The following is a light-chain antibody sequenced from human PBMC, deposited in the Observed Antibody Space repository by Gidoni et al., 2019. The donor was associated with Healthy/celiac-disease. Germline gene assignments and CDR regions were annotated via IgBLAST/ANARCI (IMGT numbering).Light chain of an antibody. V-gene: IGKV1-39*01. CDR3: QQSYSTSYT. CDR2: AAS. CDR1: QSISRY. J-gene: IGKJ2*01. Sequence: DIQMTQSPSSLSASVGDRVTITCRASQSISRYLNWSQQKPGKAPKLLIYAASSLQSGVPSRFSGSGSGTDFTLTISSLRPEDFATYYCQQSYSTSYTFXXXAKLEI.